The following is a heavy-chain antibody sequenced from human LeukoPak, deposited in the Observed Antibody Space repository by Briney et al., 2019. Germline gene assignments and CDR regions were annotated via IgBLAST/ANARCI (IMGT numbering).Heavy chain of an antibody. J-gene: IGHJ4*02. D-gene: IGHD5-12*01. CDR1: GGSISSGGYY. V-gene: IGHV4-30-2*01. CDR2: IYHSGST. Sequence: SQTLSLTCTVSGGSISSGGYYWSWIRQPPGKGLEWIGYIYHSGSTHYNPSLKSRVTISVDTSKSQFSLKLNSVTAADTAVYYCARQSQYSGSQAPDYWGQGTLVTVSS. CDR3: ARQSQYSGSQAPDY.